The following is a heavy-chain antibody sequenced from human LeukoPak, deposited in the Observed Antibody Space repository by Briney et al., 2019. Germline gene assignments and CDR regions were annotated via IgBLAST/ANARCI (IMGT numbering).Heavy chain of an antibody. V-gene: IGHV3-30*04. J-gene: IGHJ4*02. D-gene: IGHD3-22*01. Sequence: SGGSLRLSCAASGFTFSSYAMHWVRQAPGKGLEWVAVISYDGSNKYYADSVKGRFTISRDNSKNTLYLQMNSLRAEDTAVYYCAKDPDYYDSSGYYFGYWGQGTLVTVSS. CDR2: ISYDGSNK. CDR1: GFTFSSYA. CDR3: AKDPDYYDSSGYYFGY.